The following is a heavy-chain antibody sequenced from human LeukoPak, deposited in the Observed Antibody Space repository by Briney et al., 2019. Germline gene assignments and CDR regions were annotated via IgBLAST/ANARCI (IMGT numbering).Heavy chain of an antibody. V-gene: IGHV4-39*07. CDR3: ARRMGRGKWSRIDY. CDR1: GGSISSSSYY. CDR2: INHSGST. J-gene: IGHJ4*02. Sequence: PSETLSLTCTVSGGSISSSSYYWGWIRQPPGKGLEWIGEINHSGSTNYNPSLKSRVTISVDTSKNQFSLKLSSVTAADTAVYYCARRMGRGKWSRIDYWGQGTLVTVSS. D-gene: IGHD1-26*01.